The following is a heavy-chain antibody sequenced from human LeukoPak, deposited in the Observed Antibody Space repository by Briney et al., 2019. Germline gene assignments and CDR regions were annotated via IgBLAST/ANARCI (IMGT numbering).Heavy chain of an antibody. CDR1: GFTFSSYG. CDR3: AKGFYDFWSGYYTPFDY. J-gene: IGHJ4*02. V-gene: IGHV3-30*02. Sequence: GGSLRLSRAASGFTFSSYGMHWVRQAPGKGLEWVAFIRYDGSNKYYADSVKGRFTISRDNSKNTLYLQMNSLRAEDTAVYYCAKGFYDFWSGYYTPFDYWGQGTLVTVSS. CDR2: IRYDGSNK. D-gene: IGHD3-3*01.